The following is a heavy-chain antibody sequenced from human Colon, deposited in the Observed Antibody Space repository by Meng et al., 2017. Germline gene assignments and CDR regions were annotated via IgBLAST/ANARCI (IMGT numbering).Heavy chain of an antibody. CDR1: GGSINSSDW. D-gene: IGHD3-3*01. CDR3: AAIFGLGPGY. V-gene: IGHV4-4*02. Sequence: QRQLQESGPGLVKPSGTLSLTCDVSGGSINSSDWWSWVRQPPGKGLEWIAEIFHSGSTNYKSSLKSRATISVDRSKNQFSLKLNSVTAADTAVYYCAAIFGLGPGYWGQGTLVTVSS. CDR2: IFHSGST. J-gene: IGHJ4*02.